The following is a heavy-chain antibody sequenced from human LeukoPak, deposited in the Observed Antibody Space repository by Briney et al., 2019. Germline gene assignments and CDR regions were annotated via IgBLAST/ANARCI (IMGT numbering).Heavy chain of an antibody. CDR3: AKDQFSSSWYDWFDP. D-gene: IGHD6-13*01. CDR2: ISGSGGST. J-gene: IGHJ5*02. Sequence: GGSLRLSCAASGFTFSSYTMSWVRPAPGKGLEWVSAISGSGGSTYYADSVKGRFTISRDNSKNTLYLQMNSLRAEDTAVYYCAKDQFSSSWYDWFDPWGQGTLVTVSS. CDR1: GFTFSSYT. V-gene: IGHV3-23*01.